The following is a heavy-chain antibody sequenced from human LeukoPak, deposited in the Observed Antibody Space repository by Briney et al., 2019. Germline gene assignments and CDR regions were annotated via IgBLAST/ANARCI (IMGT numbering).Heavy chain of an antibody. J-gene: IGHJ4*02. D-gene: IGHD2-15*01. CDR3: GREGGWNLPTRVY. Sequence: GGSLRHSCAASGFTFSSYSMNWVRQAPGKGLEWASSISDSSSYIYYPDSVKGRFTISRDNAKNSLYLHMNSLRAEDTAVYYCGREGGWNLPTRVYWGQGTLVSVSS. CDR2: ISDSSSYI. V-gene: IGHV3-21*06. CDR1: GFTFSSYS.